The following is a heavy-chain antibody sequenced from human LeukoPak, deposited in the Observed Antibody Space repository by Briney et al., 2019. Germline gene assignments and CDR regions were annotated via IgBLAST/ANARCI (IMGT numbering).Heavy chain of an antibody. Sequence: SETLSLTCTVSGGSISSGGYYWSWIRQHPGKGLEWIGYIYYSGSTYYNPSLKSRVTISVDTSKNQFSLKLSPVTAADTAVYYCARGWGHYYDSSGYLDYWGQGTLVTVSS. J-gene: IGHJ4*02. CDR1: GGSISSGGYY. D-gene: IGHD3-22*01. V-gene: IGHV4-31*03. CDR2: IYYSGST. CDR3: ARGWGHYYDSSGYLDY.